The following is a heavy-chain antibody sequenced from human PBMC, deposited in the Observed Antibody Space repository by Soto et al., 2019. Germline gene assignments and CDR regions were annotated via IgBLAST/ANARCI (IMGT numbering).Heavy chain of an antibody. V-gene: IGHV3-23*01. CDR3: AKTHDFWNGYVDY. D-gene: IGHD3-3*01. Sequence: GGSLRLSCAASGFTFSSYTMTWVRQAPGKGLEWVSAISGSGGSTYYADSVKGRFTISRDNFKNTLSLQMNSLRAEDTAIYYCAKTHDFWNGYVDYWGQGTLVTVSS. J-gene: IGHJ4*02. CDR1: GFTFSSYT. CDR2: ISGSGGST.